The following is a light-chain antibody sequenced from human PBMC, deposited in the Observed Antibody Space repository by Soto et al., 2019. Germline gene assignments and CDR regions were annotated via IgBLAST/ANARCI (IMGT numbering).Light chain of an antibody. CDR1: QTISSW. CDR3: QQYGSSPRT. J-gene: IGKJ4*01. Sequence: TQSPSTLSGSVGDRVTITCRASQTISSWLAWYQQKPGQAPRLLIYGASSRLTGIPDRFSGSGSGADFTLTISRLEPEDFAVYYCQQYGSSPRTFGGGTTVDIK. CDR2: GAS. V-gene: IGKV3-20*01.